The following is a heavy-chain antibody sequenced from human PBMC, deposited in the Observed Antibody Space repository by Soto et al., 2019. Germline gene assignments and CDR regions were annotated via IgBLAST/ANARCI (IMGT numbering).Heavy chain of an antibody. D-gene: IGHD6-13*01. J-gene: IGHJ3*02. CDR3: AGPAAGTGGAFDI. CDR1: GCSISSYY. Sequence: SETLSLTCTVSGCSISSYYWSWIRPPPGKGLEWIGYIYYSGSTNYNPSLKSRVTISVDTSKNQFSLKLSSVTAADTAVYYCAGPAAGTGGAFDIWGQGTMVTVSS. CDR2: IYYSGST. V-gene: IGHV4-59*01.